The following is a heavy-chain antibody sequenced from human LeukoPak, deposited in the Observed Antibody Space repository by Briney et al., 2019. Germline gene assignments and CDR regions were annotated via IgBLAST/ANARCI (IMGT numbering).Heavy chain of an antibody. CDR2: IYYSGST. D-gene: IGHD1-1*01. CDR3: ARDFRNDAFDI. CDR1: GGSFSGYY. J-gene: IGHJ3*02. V-gene: IGHV4-59*01. Sequence: KSSETLSLTCAVYGGSFSGYYWSWIRQPPGKGLEWIGYIYYSGSTNYNPSLKSRVTISVDTSKNQFSLKLSSVTAADTAVYYCARDFRNDAFDIWGQGTMVTVSS.